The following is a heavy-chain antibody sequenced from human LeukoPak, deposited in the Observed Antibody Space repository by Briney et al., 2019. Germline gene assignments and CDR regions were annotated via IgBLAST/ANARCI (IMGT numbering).Heavy chain of an antibody. D-gene: IGHD1-1*01. CDR3: AYLGLSSDWNDVPGPQIDY. V-gene: IGHV3-11*01. J-gene: IGHJ4*02. CDR1: GFTFSDYY. CDR2: ISHRVSDV. Sequence: GGSLRLSCAASGFTFSDYYMSWIRQAPGKGLEWVSYISHRVSDVQYADSVKGRFTISRDYSTNTLFLQMNDLRIEDTAVYYCAYLGLSSDWNDVPGPQIDYWGQGKLVTVSS.